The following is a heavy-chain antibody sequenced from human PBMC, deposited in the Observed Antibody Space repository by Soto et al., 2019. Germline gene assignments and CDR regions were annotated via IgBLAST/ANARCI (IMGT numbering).Heavy chain of an antibody. Sequence: GASVKVSCKASGGTFSSYAISWVRQAPGQGLEWMGGIIPIFGTANYAQKFQGRVTITADESTSTAYMELSSLRSEDTAVYYCARIPYCSSTSCPERAFDYWGQGTLVTVSS. CDR2: IIPIFGTA. D-gene: IGHD2-2*01. CDR1: GGTFSSYA. J-gene: IGHJ4*02. V-gene: IGHV1-69*13. CDR3: ARIPYCSSTSCPERAFDY.